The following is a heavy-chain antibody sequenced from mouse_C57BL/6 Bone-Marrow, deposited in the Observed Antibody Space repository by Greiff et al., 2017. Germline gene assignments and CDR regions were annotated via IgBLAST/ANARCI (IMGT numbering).Heavy chain of an antibody. CDR1: GFNIKDDY. J-gene: IGHJ1*03. V-gene: IGHV14-4*01. CDR3: TTVCHYYCSSSFV. D-gene: IGHD1-1*01. CDR2: IDPENGDT. Sequence: VQLQQSGAELVRPGASVKLSCTASGFNIKDDYMHWVKQRPEQGLEWIGWIDPENGDTEYASKFQGKATITADTSSNTAYLQLSSLTSDDTAVYYCTTVCHYYCSSSFVWGTGTTVTVSS.